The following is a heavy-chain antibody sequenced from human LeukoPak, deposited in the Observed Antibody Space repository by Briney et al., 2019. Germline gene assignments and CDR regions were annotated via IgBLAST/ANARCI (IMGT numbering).Heavy chain of an antibody. CDR1: GFTFSSYA. Sequence: PGGSLRLSCAASGFTFSSYAMSWVRQAPGKGLEWVSAISGSGGSTYYADSVKGRFTISRDNSKNTLYLQMNSLRAEDTAVYYCAKGAPVSSWGLGAFDIWGQGTMVTVSS. D-gene: IGHD6-13*01. CDR3: AKGAPVSSWGLGAFDI. J-gene: IGHJ3*02. CDR2: ISGSGGST. V-gene: IGHV3-23*01.